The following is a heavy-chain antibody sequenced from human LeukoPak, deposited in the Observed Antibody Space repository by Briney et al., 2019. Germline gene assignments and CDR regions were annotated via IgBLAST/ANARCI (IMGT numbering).Heavy chain of an antibody. Sequence: ASVKVSCKASGYTFTGYYMHWVRQAAGQGHEWMGWINPNSGGTNYAQKFQGRVTMTRGTSISTAYMELSRLRSDDTAVYYCARLSLYYYDSSGYKGDPWGQGTLLTVSS. J-gene: IGHJ5*02. CDR2: INPNSGGT. D-gene: IGHD3-22*01. V-gene: IGHV1-2*02. CDR3: ARLSLYYYDSSGYKGDP. CDR1: GYTFTGYY.